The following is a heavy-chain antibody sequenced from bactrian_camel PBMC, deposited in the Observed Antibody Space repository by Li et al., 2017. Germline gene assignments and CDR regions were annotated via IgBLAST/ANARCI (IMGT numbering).Heavy chain of an antibody. V-gene: IGHV3S53*01. CDR3: AAGRTSTLSPVRYTY. D-gene: IGHD4*01. CDR1: DEIASLYC. Sequence: VQLVESGGGSVQAGGSLRLSCTFSDEIASLYCLGWIRQVPGKEREGVATIDSIDTTKYADSVKGRFTISQDKVNNIVYLQMNNLQVEDTAMYYCAAGRTSTLSPVRYTYWGQGTQVTVS. CDR2: IDSIDTT. J-gene: IGHJ4*01.